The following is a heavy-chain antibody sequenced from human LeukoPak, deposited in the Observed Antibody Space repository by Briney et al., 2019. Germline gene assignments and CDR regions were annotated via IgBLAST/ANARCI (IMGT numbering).Heavy chain of an antibody. Sequence: SGTLSLTRTVSGGSIRTYYWGWIREPPGKGLEWIGYIYYSGSTNYNPSLKSRVTISVDTSKNQVSLRLSSVTAADTAVYYCARFPRIAAADFDYWGQGTLVTVSS. CDR3: ARFPRIAAADFDY. CDR2: IYYSGST. D-gene: IGHD6-13*01. CDR1: GGSIRTYY. J-gene: IGHJ4*02. V-gene: IGHV4-59*08.